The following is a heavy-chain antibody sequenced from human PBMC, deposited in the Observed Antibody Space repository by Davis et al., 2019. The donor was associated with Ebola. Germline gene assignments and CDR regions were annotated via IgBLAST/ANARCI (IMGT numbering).Heavy chain of an antibody. J-gene: IGHJ4*02. CDR2: IRSKAYGGTT. CDR3: TRGVAY. CDR1: GFTFSSYW. V-gene: IGHV3-49*04. Sequence: GESLKISCAASGFTFSSYWMSWVRQAPGKGLEWVGFIRSKAYGGTTEYAASVKGRFTISRDDSKSIAYLQMNSLKTEDTAVYYCTRGVAYWGQGTLVTVSS.